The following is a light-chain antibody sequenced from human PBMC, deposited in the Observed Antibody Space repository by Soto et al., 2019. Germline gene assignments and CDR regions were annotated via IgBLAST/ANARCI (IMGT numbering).Light chain of an antibody. V-gene: IGKV3-20*01. J-gene: IGKJ4*01. CDR3: QQYGSVPLT. Sequence: EIVLTQSPGTLSLSPGERATLSCRASQSVSTSYLAWYQQKPGQAPRLLIYGASSRATGIPDRFSGSGSGADFTLNISRLEHEDVAVYYCQQYGSVPLTFGGGTKVEIK. CDR2: GAS. CDR1: QSVSTSY.